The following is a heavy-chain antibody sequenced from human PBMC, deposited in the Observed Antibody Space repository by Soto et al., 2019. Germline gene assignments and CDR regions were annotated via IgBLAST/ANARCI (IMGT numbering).Heavy chain of an antibody. D-gene: IGHD3-9*01. CDR2: ISSSSSYI. CDR3: ATLNDILTGYPSNYYYYYYMDV. V-gene: IGHV3-21*01. Sequence: GGSLRLSCAASGFTFSSYSMNWVRQAPGKGLEWVSSISSSSSYIYYADSVKGRFTISRDNAKNSLYLQMNSLRAEDTAVYYCATLNDILTGYPSNYYYYYYMDVWGKGTTVTAP. CDR1: GFTFSSYS. J-gene: IGHJ6*03.